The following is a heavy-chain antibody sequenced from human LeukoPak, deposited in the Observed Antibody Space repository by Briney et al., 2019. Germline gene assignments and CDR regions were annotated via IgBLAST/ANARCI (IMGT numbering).Heavy chain of an antibody. J-gene: IGHJ5*02. CDR3: ARQRAIGVRGVPWVGPNWFDP. CDR1: GYSFTSYW. Sequence: GESLKISCRGSGYSFTSYWIGWVRQMPGKGLEWMGIIYPGDSDTRYSPSFQDQVTISADKSISTAYLQWSSLKASDTAMYYCARQRAIGVRGVPWVGPNWFDPWGQGTLVTVSS. CDR2: IYPGDSDT. D-gene: IGHD3-10*01. V-gene: IGHV5-51*01.